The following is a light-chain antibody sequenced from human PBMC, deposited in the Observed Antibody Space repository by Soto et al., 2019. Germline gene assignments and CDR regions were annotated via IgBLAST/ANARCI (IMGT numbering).Light chain of an antibody. J-gene: IGLJ2*01. CDR1: SSDVGSYNL. CDR3: CSYAGSSTLVV. CDR2: EGS. V-gene: IGLV2-23*01. Sequence: QSALTQPASVSGSPGQSITISCTGTSSDVGSYNLVSWYQQHPGKAPKLMIYEGSKRPSGVSNRFSGSKFGNTAPLTISGLQADDEADYYCCSYAGSSTLVVFGGGTKLTVL.